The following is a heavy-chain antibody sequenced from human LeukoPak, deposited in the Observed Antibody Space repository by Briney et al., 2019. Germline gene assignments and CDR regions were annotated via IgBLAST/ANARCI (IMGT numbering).Heavy chain of an antibody. CDR3: AKDRAPTHSSGWYY. J-gene: IGHJ4*02. Sequence: AGGSLRLSCAASGFTFSSYAMSWLRQAPGKGLECVSAISGSGGSTYYADSVKGRFTISRDNSKNTLYLQMNSLRAEDTAVYYCAKDRAPTHSSGWYYWGEGTLVTVSS. CDR2: ISGSGGST. CDR1: GFTFSSYA. V-gene: IGHV3-23*01. D-gene: IGHD6-19*01.